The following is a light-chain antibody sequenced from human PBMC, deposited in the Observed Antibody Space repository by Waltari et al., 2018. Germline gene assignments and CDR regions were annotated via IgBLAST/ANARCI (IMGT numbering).Light chain of an antibody. CDR2: DVA. V-gene: IGLV2-11*01. CDR3: CSYAGSYSWV. Sequence: QSALTQPRSVSGSPGQSVTISCTGTSSDVGVYNYVSWYQQHPGKAPQLMIYDVAKRPSGGPDRFSCSKSDNPASLTISGLQAEDEADYYCCSYAGSYSWVFGGGTKLTVL. J-gene: IGLJ3*02. CDR1: SSDVGVYNY.